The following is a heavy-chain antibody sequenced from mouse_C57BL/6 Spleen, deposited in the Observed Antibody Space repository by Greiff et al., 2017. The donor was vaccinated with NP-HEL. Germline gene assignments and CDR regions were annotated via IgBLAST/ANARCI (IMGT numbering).Heavy chain of an antibody. CDR2: IDPNSGGT. J-gene: IGHJ2*01. CDR1: GYTFTSYW. D-gene: IGHD2-3*01. CDR3: ARLNDYLDY. Sequence: QVQLKQPGAELVKPGASVKLSCKASGYTFTSYWMHWVKQRPGRGLEWIGRIDPNSGGTRYNEKFKGKATLTVDKPSSTAYMQRSSLTSEDAAVYYCARLNDYLDYWGQGTTLTVSS. V-gene: IGHV1-72*01.